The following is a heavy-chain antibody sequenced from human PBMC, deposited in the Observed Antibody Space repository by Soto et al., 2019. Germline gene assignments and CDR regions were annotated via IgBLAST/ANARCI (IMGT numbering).Heavy chain of an antibody. CDR3: ARLKSRTYDILTGGEYYFDY. CDR2: IYYSGST. Sequence: QLQLQESGPGLVKPSETLSLTCTVSGGSISSSSYYWGWIRQPPGKGLEWIGSIYYSGSTYYNPSLKSRVTIPVDTSKNQSSLKLSSVTAADTAVYYCARLKSRTYDILTGGEYYFDYWGQGTLVTVSS. V-gene: IGHV4-39*01. D-gene: IGHD3-9*01. CDR1: GGSISSSSYY. J-gene: IGHJ4*02.